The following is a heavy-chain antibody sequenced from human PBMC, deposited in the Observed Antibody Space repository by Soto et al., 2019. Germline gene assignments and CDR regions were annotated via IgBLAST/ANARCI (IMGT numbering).Heavy chain of an antibody. CDR1: GFTFSSYG. Sequence: GGSLRLSCAASGFTFSSYGMHWVRQAPGKGLEWVAVISYDGSNKYYADSVKGRFTISRDNSKNTLYLQMNSLRAEDTAVYYCAKEPTVQRPDYYYYYYMDVWGKGTTVTVSS. V-gene: IGHV3-30*18. CDR3: AKEPTVQRPDYYYYYYMDV. CDR2: ISYDGSNK. J-gene: IGHJ6*03. D-gene: IGHD4-17*01.